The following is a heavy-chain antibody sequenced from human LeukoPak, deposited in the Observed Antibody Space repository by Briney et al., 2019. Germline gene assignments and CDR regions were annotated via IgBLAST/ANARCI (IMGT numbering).Heavy chain of an antibody. Sequence: PSETLSLTXTVSGGSISSYYWSWIRQPAGKGLEWIGRIYTSGSTNYNPSLKSRVTMSVDTSKNQFSLKLSSVTAADTAVYYCARDDIAAANYYYMDVWGKGTTVTVSS. CDR2: IYTSGST. V-gene: IGHV4-4*07. D-gene: IGHD6-13*01. CDR3: ARDDIAAANYYYMDV. CDR1: GGSISSYY. J-gene: IGHJ6*03.